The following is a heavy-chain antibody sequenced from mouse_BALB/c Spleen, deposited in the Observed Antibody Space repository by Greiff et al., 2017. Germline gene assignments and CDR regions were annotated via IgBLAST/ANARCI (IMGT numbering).Heavy chain of an antibody. J-gene: IGHJ4*01. CDR1: GFTFSSFG. D-gene: IGHD2-10*01. CDR3: ARSPYHDMDY. Sequence: EVQLQESGGGLVQPGGSRKLSCAASGFTFSSFGMHWVRQAPEKGLEWVAYISSGSSTIYYADTVKGRFTISRDNPKNTLFLQMTSLRSEDTAMYYCARSPYHDMDYWGQGTSVTVSS. CDR2: ISSGSSTI. V-gene: IGHV5-17*02.